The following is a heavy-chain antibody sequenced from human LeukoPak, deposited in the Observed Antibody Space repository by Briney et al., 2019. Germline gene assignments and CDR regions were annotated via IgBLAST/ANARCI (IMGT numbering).Heavy chain of an antibody. V-gene: IGHV3-74*01. D-gene: IGHD1-26*01. Sequence: PGGSLRLSCKGSGFIVSHHWLHWVRQGPGGGLVWVARLNPDGAVTDHADSVRGRFTISRDSATDIVYLQMNSLTVGDTGIYYCARSRASSHSDFDRWGQGTLVTVSA. J-gene: IGHJ4*02. CDR1: GFIVSHHW. CDR2: LNPDGAVT. CDR3: ARSRASSHSDFDR.